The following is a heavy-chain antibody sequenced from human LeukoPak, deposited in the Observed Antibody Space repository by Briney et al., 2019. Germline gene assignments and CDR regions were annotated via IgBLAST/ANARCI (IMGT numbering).Heavy chain of an antibody. D-gene: IGHD3-10*01. CDR3: ARGRLLWFGELYNRADY. CDR1: GGSFSGYY. J-gene: IGHJ4*02. CDR2: INHSGST. Sequence: SETLSLTCAVYGGSFSGYYWSWIRQPPGKGLEWIGEINHSGSTNYNPSLKSRVTISVDTSKNQFSLKLSSVTAADTAVYYCARGRLLWFGELYNRADYWGQGTLVTVSS. V-gene: IGHV4-34*01.